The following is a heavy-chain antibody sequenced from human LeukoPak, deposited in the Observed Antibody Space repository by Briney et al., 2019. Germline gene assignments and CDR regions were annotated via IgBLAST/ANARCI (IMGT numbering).Heavy chain of an antibody. V-gene: IGHV3-74*01. Sequence: GGSLRLSCSASGFTLSNYWMHWVRQAPGKGLVWVSRINTDGSSTNYADSVKGRFTVSRDNAKNTLYLQMNSLRAEDTAVYYCARVIGWDEPFDIWGQGTMVTVSS. CDR1: GFTLSNYW. D-gene: IGHD1-26*01. CDR3: ARVIGWDEPFDI. J-gene: IGHJ3*02. CDR2: INTDGSST.